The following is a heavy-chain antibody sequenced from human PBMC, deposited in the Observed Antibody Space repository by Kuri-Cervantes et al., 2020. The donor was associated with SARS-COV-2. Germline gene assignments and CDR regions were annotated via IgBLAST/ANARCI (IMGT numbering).Heavy chain of an antibody. V-gene: IGHV4-38-2*02. D-gene: IGHD3-3*01. J-gene: IGHJ4*02. CDR1: GYSISSGYY. Sequence: SETLSLTCTVSGYSISSGYYWGWIRQPPGKGLEWIGSIYHSGSTYYNPSLKSRVTISVDTSKNQFSLKLSSVTAADTAVYYCARRPSDDFWSGYYYDYWGQGTLVTVSS. CDR3: ARRPSDDFWSGYYYDY. CDR2: IYHSGST.